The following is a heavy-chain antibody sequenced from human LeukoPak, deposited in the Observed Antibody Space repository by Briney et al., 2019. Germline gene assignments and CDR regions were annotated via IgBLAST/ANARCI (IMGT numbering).Heavy chain of an antibody. CDR2: IYYSGST. CDR1: GGSISSYY. CDR3: ARVVGRAAGYFDY. Sequence: SETLSLTCTVSGGSISSYYWSWIRQPPGKGLEWIGYIYYSGSTNYNPSLKSRVTISVDTSKNQFSLKLSSVTAADTAVYYCARVVGRAAGYFDYWGQGTLVTVSS. D-gene: IGHD6-13*01. V-gene: IGHV4-59*01. J-gene: IGHJ4*02.